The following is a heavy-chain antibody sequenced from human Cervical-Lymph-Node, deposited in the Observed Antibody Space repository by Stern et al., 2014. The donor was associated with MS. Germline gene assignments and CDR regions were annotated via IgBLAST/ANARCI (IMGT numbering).Heavy chain of an antibody. J-gene: IGHJ4*02. V-gene: IGHV4-31*03. CDR1: GGSISSGGYY. CDR3: ARDSTLSGSYDGYFDY. D-gene: IGHD1-26*01. CDR2: IYYSGST. Sequence: VQLEESGPGLVKPSQTLSLTCTVSGGSISSGGYYWSWIRQHPGKGLEWIGYIYYSGSTYYNPSLKSRVTISVDTSKNQFSLKLSSVTAADTAVYYCARDSTLSGSYDGYFDYWGQGTLVTVSS.